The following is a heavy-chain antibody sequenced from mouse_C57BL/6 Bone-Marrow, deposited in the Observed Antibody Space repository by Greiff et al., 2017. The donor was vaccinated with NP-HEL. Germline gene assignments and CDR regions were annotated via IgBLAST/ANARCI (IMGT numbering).Heavy chain of an antibody. CDR1: GFTFSDSY. Sequence: EVQRVESGGGLVQPGGSLKLSCAASGFTFSDSYMYWVRQTPEKRLAWVAYLSNGGGSPYYPDTVKGRFTISRDNAKNTLYLQMSRLKSEDTAMYYCARQRYYGSSRYYAMDYWGQGTSVTVSS. J-gene: IGHJ4*01. CDR2: LSNGGGSP. D-gene: IGHD1-1*01. V-gene: IGHV5-12*01. CDR3: ARQRYYGSSRYYAMDY.